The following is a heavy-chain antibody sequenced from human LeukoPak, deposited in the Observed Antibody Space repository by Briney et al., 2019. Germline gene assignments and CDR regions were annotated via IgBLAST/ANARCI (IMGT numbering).Heavy chain of an antibody. CDR2: IYHSGST. J-gene: IGHJ3*02. CDR1: GYSISSGYY. CDR3: ARDGNSSNDAFDI. V-gene: IGHV4-38-2*02. D-gene: IGHD6-13*01. Sequence: SETLSLTCTVSGYSISSGYYWGWIRQPPGKGREGIGSIYHSGSTYYNPSLKRRVTISVDTSKNQFSLKLSSVTAADTAVYYCARDGNSSNDAFDIWGQGTMVTVSS.